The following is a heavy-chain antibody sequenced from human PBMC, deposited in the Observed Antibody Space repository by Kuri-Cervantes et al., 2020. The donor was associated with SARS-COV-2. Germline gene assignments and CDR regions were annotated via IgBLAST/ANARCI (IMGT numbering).Heavy chain of an antibody. J-gene: IGHJ4*02. Sequence: GESLKISCAASGFTFSSCAMSWVRQAPGKGLEWVSAISGSGGSTYYADSVKGRFTISRDNSKNTLYLQMNSLRAEDTAVYYCAKDSVVGSGWFFDYWGQGTLVTVSS. CDR1: GFTFSSCA. CDR3: AKDSVVGSGWFFDY. CDR2: ISGSGGST. D-gene: IGHD6-19*01. V-gene: IGHV3-23*01.